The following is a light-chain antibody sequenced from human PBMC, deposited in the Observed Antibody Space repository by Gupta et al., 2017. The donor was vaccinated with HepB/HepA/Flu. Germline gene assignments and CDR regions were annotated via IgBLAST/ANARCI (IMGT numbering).Light chain of an antibody. CDR1: SSNIGTGYD. Sequence: QSVLTLPPSVSGAPGQRVTISCTGSSSNIGTGYDVHWYQHLPGTAPKLLLYGNNNRPSGVPDRFSGSKSGTSASLAITGLQAEDEAYYYCQSYDSSLSEVFGGGTKLTVL. J-gene: IGLJ2*01. CDR2: GNN. V-gene: IGLV1-40*01. CDR3: QSYDSSLSEV.